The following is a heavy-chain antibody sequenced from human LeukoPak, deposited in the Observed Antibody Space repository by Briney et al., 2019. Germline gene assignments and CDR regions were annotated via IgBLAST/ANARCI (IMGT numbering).Heavy chain of an antibody. D-gene: IGHD3-3*01. J-gene: IGHJ4*02. CDR2: ISSDGSIK. CDR3: VKEYHSRGFGAYFDY. CDR1: GFTFNNAW. Sequence: QTGGSLRLSCAASGFTFNNAWMSWVRQAPGKGLEWVAVISSDGSIKVYADSVKGRFTLSRDNSINTVDLQMNSLRAEDTAVYYCVKEYHSRGFGAYFDYWGQGTLVTVSS. V-gene: IGHV3-30*18.